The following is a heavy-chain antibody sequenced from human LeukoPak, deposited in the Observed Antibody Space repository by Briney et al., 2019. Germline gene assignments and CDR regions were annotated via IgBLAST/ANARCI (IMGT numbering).Heavy chain of an antibody. D-gene: IGHD3-22*01. CDR1: GFTFSNAW. V-gene: IGHV3-15*01. Sequence: GGSLRLSCAASGFTFSNAWMSWVRQAPGKGLEWVGRIKSKTDGGTTDYAAPVKGRFTISRDDSKNTLYLQMNSLKTEDTAVCYCTRYYYDSSGYYPLGYYGMDVWGQGTTVTVSS. J-gene: IGHJ6*02. CDR3: TRYYYDSSGYYPLGYYGMDV. CDR2: IKSKTDGGTT.